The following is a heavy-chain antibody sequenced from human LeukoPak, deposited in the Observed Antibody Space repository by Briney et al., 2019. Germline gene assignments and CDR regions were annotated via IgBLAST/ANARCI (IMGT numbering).Heavy chain of an antibody. J-gene: IGHJ4*02. CDR2: ISGSGGST. CDR3: AKDPLDGSYFDY. CDR1: GFTFSSYA. V-gene: IGHV3-23*01. Sequence: GGSLRLSCAASGFTFSSYAVSWVRQAPGKGLEWVSAISGSGGSTYYADSVKGRFTISRDNSKNTLYLQMNSLRAEDTAVYYCAKDPLDGSYFDYWGQGTLVTVSS.